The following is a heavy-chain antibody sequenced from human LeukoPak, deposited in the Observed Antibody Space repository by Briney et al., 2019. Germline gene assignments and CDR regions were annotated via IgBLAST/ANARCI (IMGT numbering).Heavy chain of an antibody. J-gene: IGHJ4*02. D-gene: IGHD3-22*01. CDR1: GGPTTIYY. V-gene: IGHV4-59*01. Sequence: SDTLSLTCTLSGGPTTIYYWRWIRQPPGKGLEWIGYIYYSGSTNYNPSLKSRVTISVDTSKNQFSLKLSSLTAADTAVYYCARDTSGYRRGSFDYWGQGTLVTVSS. CDR2: IYYSGST. CDR3: ARDTSGYRRGSFDY.